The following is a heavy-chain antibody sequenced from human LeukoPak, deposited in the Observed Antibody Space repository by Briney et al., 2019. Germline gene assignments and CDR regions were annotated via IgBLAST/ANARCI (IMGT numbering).Heavy chain of an antibody. CDR2: INPNSGGT. D-gene: IGHD5-18*01. CDR1: GYTFTSYD. V-gene: IGHV1-2*02. Sequence: ASVKVSCKASGYTFTSYDINWVRQATGQGLEWMGWINPNSGGTNYAQKFQGRVTMTRDTSISTAYMELSRLRSDDTAVYYCARGEYSYGLRFDYWGQGTLVTVSS. J-gene: IGHJ4*02. CDR3: ARGEYSYGLRFDY.